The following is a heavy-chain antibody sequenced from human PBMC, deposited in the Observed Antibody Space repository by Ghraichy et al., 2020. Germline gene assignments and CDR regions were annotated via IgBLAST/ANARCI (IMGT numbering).Heavy chain of an antibody. CDR3: AHTPRGGTIFGVEDY. Sequence: GGSLRLSCAASGFTFSSYAMSWVRQAPGKGLEWVSAISGSGGSTYYADSVKGRFTISRDNSKNTLYLQMNSLRAEDTAVYYCAHTPRGGTIFGVEDYWGQGTLVTVSS. J-gene: IGHJ4*02. D-gene: IGHD3-3*01. CDR1: GFTFSSYA. CDR2: ISGSGGST. V-gene: IGHV3-23*01.